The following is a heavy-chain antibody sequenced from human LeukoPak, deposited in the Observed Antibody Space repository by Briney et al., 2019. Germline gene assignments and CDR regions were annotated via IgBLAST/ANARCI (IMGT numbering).Heavy chain of an antibody. J-gene: IGHJ4*02. CDR3: AKDGGLWVSAHWGDS. Sequence: GGSLRLSCAASGFTFSSYAMHWVRQAPGKGLEWVAVISYDGSNKYYADSVKGRFTVSRDNSKNTLFLQMNSLRAEDTAVYYCAKDGGLWVSAHWGDSWGRGTLVTVSS. CDR1: GFTFSSYA. D-gene: IGHD7-27*01. CDR2: ISYDGSNK. V-gene: IGHV3-30*04.